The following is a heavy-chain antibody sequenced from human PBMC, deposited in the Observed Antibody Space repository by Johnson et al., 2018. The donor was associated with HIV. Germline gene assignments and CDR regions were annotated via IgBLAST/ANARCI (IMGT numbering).Heavy chain of an antibody. J-gene: IGHJ3*02. CDR1: GFTFSSYG. V-gene: IGHV3-30*18. CDR3: AKEMLATRSPHAFDI. D-gene: IGHD2-8*01. Sequence: QVQLVESGGGVVQPGRSLRLSCAASGFTFSSYGMHWVRQAPGKGLEWVAVISYDGSNTYYADSVKGRFTISRDNSKNTLYLQMNSLRAEDTAVYYCAKEMLATRSPHAFDIWGQGTMVTVSS. CDR2: ISYDGSNT.